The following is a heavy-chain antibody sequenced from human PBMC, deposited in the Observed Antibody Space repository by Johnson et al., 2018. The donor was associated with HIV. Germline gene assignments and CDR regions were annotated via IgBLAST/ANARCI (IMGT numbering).Heavy chain of an antibody. D-gene: IGHD4-23*01. Sequence: QVQLVESGGGVVQPGRSLRLSCVVSGFTFSSYGMHWVRQAPGKGLEWVAVIWYDGSNKYYADSMKGRLTISRDNSKNTLYLQINSLRTEDTAVYYCANLGDYSGLNGFDIWGQGTMVTVSS. V-gene: IGHV3-33*08. CDR2: IWYDGSNK. CDR3: ANLGDYSGLNGFDI. J-gene: IGHJ3*02. CDR1: GFTFSSYG.